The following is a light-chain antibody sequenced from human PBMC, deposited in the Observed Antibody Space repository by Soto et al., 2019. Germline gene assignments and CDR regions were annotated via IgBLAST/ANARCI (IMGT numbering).Light chain of an antibody. J-gene: IGKJ4*01. CDR3: QQTYSDIS. CDR1: RTINTY. V-gene: IGKV1-39*01. CDR2: GAS. Sequence: DVRMTQSPSSLSASVGDTITITCRASRTINTYLNWFQQKPGEPPRLLIYGASTLHDGVPSRFSGSGPGADFTLTISGLQPEDFASYHCQQTYSDISFGGGTKVEI.